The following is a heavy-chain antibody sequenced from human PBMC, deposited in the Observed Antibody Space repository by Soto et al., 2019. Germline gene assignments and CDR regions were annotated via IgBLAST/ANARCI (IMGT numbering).Heavy chain of an antibody. D-gene: IGHD3-3*01. J-gene: IGHJ4*02. CDR1: GGSISSYY. Sequence: PSETLSHTCTVSGGSISSYYWSWIRQPPGKGLEWIGYIYYSGSTNYNPSLKSRVTISVDTSKNQFSLKLSSVTAADTAVYYCARGLNFWSSHRFDHWGQGTLVTESS. CDR3: ARGLNFWSSHRFDH. V-gene: IGHV4-59*01. CDR2: IYYSGST.